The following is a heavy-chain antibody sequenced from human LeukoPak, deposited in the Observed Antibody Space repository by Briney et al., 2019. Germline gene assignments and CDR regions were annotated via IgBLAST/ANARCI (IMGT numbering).Heavy chain of an antibody. CDR3: AREGTYYYDSSGLDS. CDR1: GYTFTGYY. Sequence: ASVKVSCKASGYTFTGYYMHWVRQAPGQGLEWMGWINPNSGGTNYAQKFQGRVTMTRDTSISTAYMELSRLRSDDTAVYYCAREGTYYYDSSGLDSWGQGTLVTVSS. J-gene: IGHJ4*02. CDR2: INPNSGGT. D-gene: IGHD3-22*01. V-gene: IGHV1-2*02.